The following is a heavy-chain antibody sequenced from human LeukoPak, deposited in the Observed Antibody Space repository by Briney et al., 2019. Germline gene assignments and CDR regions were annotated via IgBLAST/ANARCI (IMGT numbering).Heavy chain of an antibody. D-gene: IGHD1-26*01. CDR2: INSDESST. J-gene: IGHJ6*03. CDR1: GFTFSSYW. V-gene: IGHV3-74*01. Sequence: PGGSLRLSCAASGFTFSSYWMHWVRQAPGKGLVWVSRINSDESSTRYAASVRGRFTISRDNAKNTLFLQMNSLRAEDTGVYYCTGISGSKLYYHYYYMDVWGKGTTVTVSS. CDR3: TGISGSKLYYHYYYMDV.